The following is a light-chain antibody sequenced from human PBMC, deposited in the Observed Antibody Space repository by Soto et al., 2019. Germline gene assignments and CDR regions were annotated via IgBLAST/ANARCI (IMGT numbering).Light chain of an antibody. CDR3: QQYYKWPLT. J-gene: IGKJ4*01. V-gene: IGKV3-15*01. CDR1: QSVSST. Sequence: DIVLTQSPGTLSLSPGDRATLSCRASQSVSSTSLAWYQFQPGRAPRLLIYSGSTMATGIPARFSGSGSGTEFILTISSLQSEDFAVYYCQQYYKWPLTFGGGTKVHIK. CDR2: SGS.